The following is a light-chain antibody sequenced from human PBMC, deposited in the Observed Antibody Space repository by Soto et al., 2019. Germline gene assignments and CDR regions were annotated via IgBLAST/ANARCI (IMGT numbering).Light chain of an antibody. CDR1: SGHSSYA. J-gene: IGLJ2*01. CDR3: QTWGTV. CDR2: LNSDGSH. Sequence: QSVLTQSPSASASLGASVKLTCTLSSGHSSYAIAWHQQQPEKGPRYLMKLNSDGSHSKGDGIPDRFSGSSSGAERYLTISSLQSEDEADYYCQTWGTVLGGGTKLTVL. V-gene: IGLV4-69*01.